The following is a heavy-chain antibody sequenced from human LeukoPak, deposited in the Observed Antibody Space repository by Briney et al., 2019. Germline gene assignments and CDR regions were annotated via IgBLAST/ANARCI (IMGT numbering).Heavy chain of an antibody. CDR1: GYTFTSYG. D-gene: IGHD6-6*01. Sequence: GASVTVSCKASGYTFTSYGISWVRQAPGEGREWMGWISAYNGNTNYAQKLEGRVSITTDTSTSTAYMELRSLRSDDTAVYYCARDTGAMREQLQTSSFDHWGQGTLVTVSS. CDR2: ISAYNGNT. V-gene: IGHV1-18*01. CDR3: ARDTGAMREQLQTSSFDH. J-gene: IGHJ4*02.